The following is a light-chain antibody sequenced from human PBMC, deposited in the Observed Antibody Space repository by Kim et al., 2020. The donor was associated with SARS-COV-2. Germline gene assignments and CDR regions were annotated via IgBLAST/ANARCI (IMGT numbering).Light chain of an antibody. CDR3: AAWDDSLNGV. CDR1: RSNSGSNT. V-gene: IGLV1-44*01. Sequence: PGPRVTISFSGSRSNSGSNTVNWYQQLPGTAPKLLIYSNNQRPSGVPDRFSGSKSGTSASLAISGLQSEDEADYYCAAWDDSLNGVFGGGTQLTVL. CDR2: SNN. J-gene: IGLJ3*02.